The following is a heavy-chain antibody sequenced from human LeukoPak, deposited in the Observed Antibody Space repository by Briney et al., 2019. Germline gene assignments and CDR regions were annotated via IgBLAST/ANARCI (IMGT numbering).Heavy chain of an antibody. Sequence: PGGSLRLSCAASGFTFSSYGMHWVRQAPGKGLEWVAVISYDGSNKYYADSVKGRFTISRDNSKNTLYLQLNSLRVEDTAIYYCARSAGSFGAFDIWGQGTMVTVSS. V-gene: IGHV3-30*03. CDR1: GFTFSSYG. CDR3: ARSAGSFGAFDI. J-gene: IGHJ3*02. CDR2: ISYDGSNK. D-gene: IGHD3-16*01.